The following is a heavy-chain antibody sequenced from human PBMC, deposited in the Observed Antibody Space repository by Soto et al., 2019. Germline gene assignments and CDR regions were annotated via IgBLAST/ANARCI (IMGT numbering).Heavy chain of an antibody. J-gene: IGHJ3*02. CDR1: GGSISSGGYY. V-gene: IGHV4-31*03. Sequence: QVQLQESGPGLVKPSQTLSLTCTVSGGSISSGGYYWSWIRQHPGKGLEWIGYIYYSGSTYYNPSLKSRVTISVDTSKNQFSMKLSSVTAADTAVYYCARDSSGWSEGVDAFDIWGQGIMVTVSS. D-gene: IGHD6-19*01. CDR3: ARDSSGWSEGVDAFDI. CDR2: IYYSGST.